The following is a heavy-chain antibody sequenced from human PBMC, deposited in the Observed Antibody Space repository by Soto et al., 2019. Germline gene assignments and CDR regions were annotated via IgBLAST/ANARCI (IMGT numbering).Heavy chain of an antibody. D-gene: IGHD3-10*01. Sequence: QLQLQESGPGLVKPSETLSPTCNVSGGSISSSSYYWGWIRQPPGKGLEWIASIYYSGHTYYNPSLKSRVTISVDTSKNQFSLKLSSVTAADTAVYYCAMSLWFGNTPNWFDPWGQGTLVTVSS. J-gene: IGHJ5*02. CDR1: GGSISSSSYY. CDR2: IYYSGHT. CDR3: AMSLWFGNTPNWFDP. V-gene: IGHV4-39*01.